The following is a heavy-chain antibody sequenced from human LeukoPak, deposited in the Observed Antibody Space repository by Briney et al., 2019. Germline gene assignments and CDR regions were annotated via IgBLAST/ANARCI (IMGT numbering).Heavy chain of an antibody. CDR1: GGSINSYY. CDR2: IHYTGST. D-gene: IGHD6-13*01. Sequence: SETLSLTCTVSGGSINSYYWSWIRQPPGKGLECIGYIHYTGSTNYNRSLKSRVTISVDTSKNQFSLKLSSVTAADTAVYYCARVYYSSSYDYWYFDLWGRGTLVTVSS. CDR3: ARVYYSSSYDYWYFDL. V-gene: IGHV4-59*01. J-gene: IGHJ2*01.